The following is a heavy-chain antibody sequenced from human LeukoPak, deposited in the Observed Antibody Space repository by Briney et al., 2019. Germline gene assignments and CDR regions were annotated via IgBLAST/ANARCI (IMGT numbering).Heavy chain of an antibody. CDR3: AKTASLYSLQFDY. J-gene: IGHJ4*02. Sequence: GGSLRLSCAASGFTFSSYWLHWIRQAPGKGLVWVSRITSDGSSIIYADSVKGRFTISRDNAKNTLYLQMNSLRAEDTAVYYCAKTASLYSLQFDYWGQGTLVTVSS. D-gene: IGHD1-26*01. V-gene: IGHV3-74*01. CDR1: GFTFSSYW. CDR2: ITSDGSSI.